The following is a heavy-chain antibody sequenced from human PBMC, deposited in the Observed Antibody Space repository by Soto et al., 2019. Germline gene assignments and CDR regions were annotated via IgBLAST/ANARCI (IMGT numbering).Heavy chain of an antibody. CDR1: GYIFTNHY. CDR2: INPSGGST. CDR3: ARADYYDSSGFYYDY. Sequence: QVLLAQSGVEMRKPGASVKVSCKASGYIFTNHYIHWVRQAPGQGLEWMGIINPSGGSTNYLQKFQGRVTMTRDTSTSTVYMELSSLRSEDTAVYFCARADYYDSSGFYYDYWGQGTLVTVSS. J-gene: IGHJ4*02. V-gene: IGHV1-46*01. D-gene: IGHD3-22*01.